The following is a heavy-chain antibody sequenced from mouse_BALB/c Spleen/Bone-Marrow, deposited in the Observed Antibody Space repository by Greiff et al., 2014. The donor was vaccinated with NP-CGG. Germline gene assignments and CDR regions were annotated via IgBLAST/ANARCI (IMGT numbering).Heavy chain of an antibody. CDR2: IDPANGNT. CDR3: ARGYDGFAY. D-gene: IGHD2-2*01. V-gene: IGHV14-3*02. Sequence: VHVKQSGAELVKPGASVKLSCTASGFNIKDTYMHWVKQRPEQGLEWNGRIDPANGNTKYDPKFQGKATITADTSSNTAYLQLSSLTSEDTAVYYCARGYDGFAYWGQGTLVTVSA. CDR1: GFNIKDTY. J-gene: IGHJ3*01.